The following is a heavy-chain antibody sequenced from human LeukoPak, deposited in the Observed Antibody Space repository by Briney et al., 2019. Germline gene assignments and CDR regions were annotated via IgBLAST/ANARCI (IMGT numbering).Heavy chain of an antibody. V-gene: IGHV3-30-3*01. Sequence: GGSLRLSCAASGFTFSSYAMHWVRQAPGKGLEWVAVISYDGSNKYYADSVKGRFTISRDNSKNSLYLQMNSLRAEDTALYYCARVDYCSSTSCYDYYYYGMDVWGQGTTVTVSS. CDR1: GFTFSSYA. CDR2: ISYDGSNK. CDR3: ARVDYCSSTSCYDYYYYGMDV. D-gene: IGHD2-2*01. J-gene: IGHJ6*02.